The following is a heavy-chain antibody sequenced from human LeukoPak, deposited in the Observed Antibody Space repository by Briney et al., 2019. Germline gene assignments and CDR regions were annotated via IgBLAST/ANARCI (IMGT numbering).Heavy chain of an antibody. J-gene: IGHJ4*02. Sequence: ASVKVSCKASGYTFTGYYMHWVRQAPGQGLEWMGWINPNSGGTNYAQKFQGRVTMTRDTSISTAYMELSRLRSDDTAVYYCASVLYGSGSYYFDCWGQGTLVTVSS. CDR2: INPNSGGT. V-gene: IGHV1-2*02. CDR1: GYTFTGYY. D-gene: IGHD3-10*01. CDR3: ASVLYGSGSYYFDC.